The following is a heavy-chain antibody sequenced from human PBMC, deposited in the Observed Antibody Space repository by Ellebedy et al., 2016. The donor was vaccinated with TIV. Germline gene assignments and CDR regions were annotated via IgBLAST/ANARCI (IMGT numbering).Heavy chain of an antibody. D-gene: IGHD5-12*01. Sequence: ASVKVSXXASGYTFTSYDINWVRQATGQGLEWMGWMNPNSGNTGYAQKFQGRVTMTRNTSISTAYMELSSLRSEDTAVYYCARGTLRDWFDPWGQGTLVTVSS. V-gene: IGHV1-8*01. CDR2: MNPNSGNT. CDR1: GYTFTSYD. J-gene: IGHJ5*02. CDR3: ARGTLRDWFDP.